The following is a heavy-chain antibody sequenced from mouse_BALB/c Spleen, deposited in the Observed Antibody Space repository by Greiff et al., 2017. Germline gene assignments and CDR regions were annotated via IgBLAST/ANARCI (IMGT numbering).Heavy chain of an antibody. CDR3: ARSPAYSYFDY. Sequence: VQLQQSGPELVKPGASVRISCKASGYTFTSYYIHWVKQRPGQGLEWIGWIYPGNVNTKYNEKFKGKATLTADKSSSTAYMQLSSLTSEDSAVYFCARSPAYSYFDYWGQGTTLTVSS. V-gene: IGHV1S56*01. CDR2: IYPGNVNT. D-gene: IGHD2-10*01. J-gene: IGHJ2*01. CDR1: GYTFTSYY.